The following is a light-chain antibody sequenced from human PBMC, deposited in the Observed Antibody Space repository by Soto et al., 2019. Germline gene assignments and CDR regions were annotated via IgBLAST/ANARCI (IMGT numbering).Light chain of an antibody. CDR2: EVT. J-gene: IGLJ1*01. Sequence: QSVLTQPASVSGSPGQSITISCTGSSSDVGAYNFVSWYQHHPGKAPKLILYEVTTRPSGVSSRFSGSKSGNTASLTISGLQADDEANYYCSSYTSDWGVFGTGTKLTVL. CDR3: SSYTSDWGV. CDR1: SSDVGAYNF. V-gene: IGLV2-14*01.